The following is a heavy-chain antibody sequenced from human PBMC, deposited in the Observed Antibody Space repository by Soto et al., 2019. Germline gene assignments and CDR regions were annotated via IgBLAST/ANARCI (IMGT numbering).Heavy chain of an antibody. Sequence: QVQLVLSGTEVKKPGASVKVSCKASGYTFTKFGISWVRQAPGQGLEWMGWVSGYNGETSYAQSLQGRVTMTTDTSTTTAYMELRSLRSDDTAVFYCAREGLGIYYYNGMDVWGQGTTVTVSS. CDR3: AREGLGIYYYNGMDV. V-gene: IGHV1-18*01. J-gene: IGHJ6*02. D-gene: IGHD6-19*01. CDR2: VSGYNGET. CDR1: GYTFTKFG.